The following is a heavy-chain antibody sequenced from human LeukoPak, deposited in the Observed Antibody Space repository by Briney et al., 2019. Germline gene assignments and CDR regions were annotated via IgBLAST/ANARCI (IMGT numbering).Heavy chain of an antibody. J-gene: IGHJ4*02. V-gene: IGHV3-7*01. CDR3: ASGGGVAVITQFDY. D-gene: IGHD3-22*01. Sequence: GGSLRLSCAPSGFTFSSYWMSWVRQAPGKGLECVANIKQDGSEKYYVHSVKGRFTISRDNAKNSLYLQMNSLRAEDTAVYYCASGGGVAVITQFDYWGQGTLVTVSS. CDR1: GFTFSSYW. CDR2: IKQDGSEK.